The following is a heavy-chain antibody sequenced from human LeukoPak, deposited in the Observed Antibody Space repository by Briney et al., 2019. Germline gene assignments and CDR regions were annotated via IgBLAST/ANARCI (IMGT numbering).Heavy chain of an antibody. CDR1: GYSFTTYW. J-gene: IGHJ4*02. CDR2: IYPGDSDV. D-gene: IGHD6-19*01. CDR3: ARRSGWYSIDY. V-gene: IGHV5-51*01. Sequence: GESLKISCKGSGYSFTTYWIGWVRQVPGKGLEWMGIIYPGDSDVRYSPSFQGQVTISADKSISTAYLQWSSLKASDTAMYYCARRSGWYSIDYWGQGTLVTVSS.